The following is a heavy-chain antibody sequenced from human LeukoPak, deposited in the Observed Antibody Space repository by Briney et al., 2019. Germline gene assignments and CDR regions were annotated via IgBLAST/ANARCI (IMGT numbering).Heavy chain of an antibody. J-gene: IGHJ4*02. V-gene: IGHV3-23*01. Sequence: PAGSLRLSCAASGFTFSSYAMSWVRQAPGKGLEWVSAISGSGSSTYYADPVKGRFTISRDNPKNTLYLQMYSLRADDTAVYYCAKNRVISYPGTDFDYWGQGTLVTVSS. CDR1: GFTFSSYA. D-gene: IGHD3-10*01. CDR3: AKNRVISYPGTDFDY. CDR2: ISGSGSST.